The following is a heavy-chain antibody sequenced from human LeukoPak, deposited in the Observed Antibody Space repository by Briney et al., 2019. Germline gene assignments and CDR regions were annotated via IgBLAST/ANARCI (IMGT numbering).Heavy chain of an antibody. Sequence: ASVKVSCKASGYTFTSYGISWVRQAPGQGLEWMGWISAYNGNTNYAQKLQGRVTMTRDTSTSTVYMELSSLRSEDTAVYYCARASEWGQQLDFDYWGQGTLVTVSS. V-gene: IGHV1-18*01. J-gene: IGHJ4*02. CDR1: GYTFTSYG. CDR2: ISAYNGNT. D-gene: IGHD6-13*01. CDR3: ARASEWGQQLDFDY.